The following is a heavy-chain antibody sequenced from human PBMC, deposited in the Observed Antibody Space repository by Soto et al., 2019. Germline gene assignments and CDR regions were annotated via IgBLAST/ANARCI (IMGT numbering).Heavy chain of an antibody. CDR2: IYHSGST. J-gene: IGHJ5*01. D-gene: IGHD2-21*02. CDR3: ARSTKVVTPCNWFDP. V-gene: IGHV4-30-2*01. Sequence: QLQLQEYGSGLVKPSQTLSLTCAVSGGSLSSGGYSWSWIRQPPGKGLEWIGYIYHSGSTYYNPSLKSRVTITVDRSKNKFSLKLSYVTDADTAVYYYARSTKVVTPCNWFDPWGQGTLVTV. CDR1: GGSLSSGGYS.